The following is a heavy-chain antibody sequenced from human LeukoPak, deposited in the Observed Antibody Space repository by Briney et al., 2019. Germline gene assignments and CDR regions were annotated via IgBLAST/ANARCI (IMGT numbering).Heavy chain of an antibody. D-gene: IGHD2-2*01. CDR3: AKEKLPAARVDYFDY. V-gene: IGHV3-23*01. CDR1: GFTFTSYG. Sequence: GGTLRLSCAASGFTFTSYGMSWVRQAPGKGLEWVSAISGSGGSTYYADSVKGRFTISRDNSKNTLYLQMNSLRAEDTAVYYCAKEKLPAARVDYFDYWGQGTLVTVSS. CDR2: ISGSGGST. J-gene: IGHJ4*02.